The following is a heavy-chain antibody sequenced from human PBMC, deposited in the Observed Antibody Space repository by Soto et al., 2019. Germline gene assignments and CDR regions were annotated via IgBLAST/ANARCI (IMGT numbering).Heavy chain of an antibody. D-gene: IGHD1-1*01. Sequence: QVHLVQSGAEVKKPGSSVKVSCKASGDTFSSFAISWVRQAPGQGLEWMGGIIPIFRTPKYGQKFQGRVTITADEPTSTAYMELSRLRSEDTAVYYCARDKDREQLGGNSYSALDVWGQGTTVIVSS. V-gene: IGHV1-69*12. CDR2: IIPIFRTP. J-gene: IGHJ6*02. CDR1: GDTFSSFA. CDR3: ARDKDREQLGGNSYSALDV.